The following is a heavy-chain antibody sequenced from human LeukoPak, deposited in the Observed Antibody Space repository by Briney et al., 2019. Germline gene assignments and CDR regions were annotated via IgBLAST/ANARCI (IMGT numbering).Heavy chain of an antibody. Sequence: GGSLRLSCAASGFTFRSYSMNWVRQAPGKRLEWLSSITSSGSHMYYAVSVKGRFTISRDNAKSSLYLQMNSLSAEDTAVYYCARAMVRGVSHAFDIWGQGTMVTVSS. CDR3: ARAMVRGVSHAFDI. V-gene: IGHV3-21*01. D-gene: IGHD3-10*01. CDR2: ITSSGSHM. J-gene: IGHJ3*02. CDR1: GFTFRSYS.